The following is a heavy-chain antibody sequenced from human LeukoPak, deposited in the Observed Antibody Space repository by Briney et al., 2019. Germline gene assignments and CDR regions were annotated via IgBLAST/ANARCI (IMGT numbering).Heavy chain of an antibody. Sequence: ASVKVSCKASGYTITDYYIYWVRQAPGQGLEWMGWINTNSGGKKYAQKFQGRVTLTSDTSISTAYMELSRLRSYHTALYYCARGSYYDSSGYSGVRLFDYWGQGTPVTVPS. V-gene: IGHV1-2*02. CDR2: INTNSGGK. CDR3: ARGSYYDSSGYSGVRLFDY. CDR1: GYTITDYY. J-gene: IGHJ4*02. D-gene: IGHD3-22*01.